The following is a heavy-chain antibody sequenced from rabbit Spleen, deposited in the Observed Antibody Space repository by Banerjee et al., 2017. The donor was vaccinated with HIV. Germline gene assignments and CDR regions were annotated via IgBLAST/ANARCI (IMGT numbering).Heavy chain of an antibody. CDR2: IDPVFGTT. D-gene: IGHD2-1*01. Sequence: QEQLVESGGGLVQPGGSLKLSCKASRFDFSTYYMSWVRQAPGKGLEWIGYIDPVFGTTYYASWAKGRFTISKTSSTTVTLQMTSLTAADTATYFCARKANDWGPNFNLWGPGTLVTVS. J-gene: IGHJ4*01. CDR1: RFDFSTYYM. CDR3: ARKANDWGPNFNL. V-gene: IGHV1S45*01.